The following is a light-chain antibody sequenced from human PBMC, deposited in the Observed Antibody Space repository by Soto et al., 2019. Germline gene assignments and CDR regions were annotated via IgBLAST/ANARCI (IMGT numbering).Light chain of an antibody. CDR1: QSVSSSY. CDR2: GAS. J-gene: IGKJ2*01. V-gene: IGKV3-20*01. Sequence: EIVLTQSPGTLSLSPGERATLSCRASQSVSSSYLAWYQQKPGQAPRLLIYGASSRATGIPDRFSGSGSGTDFTLTISRLEPEDFAVYYCKYYGTSLYTFGQGTKLEIK. CDR3: KYYGTSLYT.